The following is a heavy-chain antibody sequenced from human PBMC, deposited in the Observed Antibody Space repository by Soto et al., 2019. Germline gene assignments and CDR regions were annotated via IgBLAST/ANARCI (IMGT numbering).Heavy chain of an antibody. CDR1: GGTFSSYT. V-gene: IGHV1-69*02. Sequence: SVKVSCKDCGGTFSSYTISWVRQAPGQGIEWMGRIIPILGIANYAQKFQGRVTITADKSTSTAYMALSSLRSEDTAVYYCARGRGAGTPFDYWGQGTLVTVSS. CDR3: ARGRGAGTPFDY. J-gene: IGHJ4*02. CDR2: IIPILGIA. D-gene: IGHD1-1*01.